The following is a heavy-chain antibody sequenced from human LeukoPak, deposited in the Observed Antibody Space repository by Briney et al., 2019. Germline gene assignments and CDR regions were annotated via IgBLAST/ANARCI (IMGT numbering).Heavy chain of an antibody. D-gene: IGHD5-12*01. V-gene: IGHV4-4*07. J-gene: IGHJ5*02. CDR2: IYTSGST. CDR1: SGSISSYY. Sequence: SETLSLTCTVSSGSISSYYWSWIRQPAGKGLEWIGRIYTSGSTNYNPSLKSRVTMSVDTSKYQFSLKLSSVTAADTAVYYCARDGDSGYDLSGWFDPWGQGTLVTVSS. CDR3: ARDGDSGYDLSGWFDP.